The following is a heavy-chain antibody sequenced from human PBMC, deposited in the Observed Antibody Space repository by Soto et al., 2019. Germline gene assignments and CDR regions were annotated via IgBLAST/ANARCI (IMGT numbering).Heavy chain of an antibody. Sequence: SETLSLTCAVSGASIGTSNWWSWVRQSPGKGLEWIGEIHDSGSTKYNPSLKSRVTISLDKSKNQFSLNVSSVTAADTAVYYCAVHRATPGVALSNWFGPWGQGSLVT. CDR2: IHDSGST. CDR1: GASIGTSNW. D-gene: IGHD3-10*01. J-gene: IGHJ5*02. CDR3: AVHRATPGVALSNWFGP. V-gene: IGHV4-4*02.